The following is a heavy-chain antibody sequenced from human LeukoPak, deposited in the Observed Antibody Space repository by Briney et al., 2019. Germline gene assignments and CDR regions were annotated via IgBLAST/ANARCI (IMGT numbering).Heavy chain of an antibody. CDR1: GYTFTGYY. Sequence: ASVKVSCKASGYTFTGYYMHWVRQAPGQGLEWMGWINPNSGGTNYAQKFQGRVTMTRDTSISTAYMELSRLRSDDTAVYYCARDSTDYYYYYGMDVWGQGTTVTVSS. J-gene: IGHJ6*02. CDR3: ARDSTDYYYYYGMDV. D-gene: IGHD2-2*01. V-gene: IGHV1-2*02. CDR2: INPNSGGT.